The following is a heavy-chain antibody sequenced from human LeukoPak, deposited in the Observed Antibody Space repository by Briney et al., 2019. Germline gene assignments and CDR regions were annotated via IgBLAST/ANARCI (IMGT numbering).Heavy chain of an antibody. V-gene: IGHV3-20*04. CDR2: INWNGGST. CDR3: ARVSDISVAAYFDY. Sequence: GGYLRLSCAGSGFTFSHYSMNWVRQAPGKGLEWVSTINWNGGSTGYADSVKGRFAISRDNAKNSLYLQMNSLRAEDTALYYCARVSDISVAAYFDYWGQGTLVTVSS. J-gene: IGHJ4*02. D-gene: IGHD6-19*01. CDR1: GFTFSHYS.